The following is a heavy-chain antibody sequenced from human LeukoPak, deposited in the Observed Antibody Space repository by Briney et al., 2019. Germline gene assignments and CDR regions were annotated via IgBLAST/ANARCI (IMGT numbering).Heavy chain of an antibody. Sequence: GGSLRLSCAASGFTFSSYWVHWVRQARGKGLVWVSRINTDGSDTRYADSVKGRFTISRDNAKNTLSLQMNSLRAEDTAVYYCARGVVANAFDIWGQGTMVTVSS. CDR1: GFTFSSYW. D-gene: IGHD3-22*01. CDR2: INTDGSDT. J-gene: IGHJ3*02. CDR3: ARGVVANAFDI. V-gene: IGHV3-74*01.